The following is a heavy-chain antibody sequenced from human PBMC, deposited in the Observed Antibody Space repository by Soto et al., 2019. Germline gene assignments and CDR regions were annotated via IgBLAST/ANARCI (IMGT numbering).Heavy chain of an antibody. Sequence: EVQLVESGGGLVQPGGSLRLSCAASGFTVSSNYMSWVRQAPGKGLEWVSVIYSGGSTYHADSVKGRFTISRDNSKNTLYLQMNSLRAEDTAVYYCARDGDCSSTSCYFDYWGQGTLVTVSS. V-gene: IGHV3-66*01. CDR2: IYSGGST. J-gene: IGHJ4*02. CDR3: ARDGDCSSTSCYFDY. D-gene: IGHD2-2*01. CDR1: GFTVSSNY.